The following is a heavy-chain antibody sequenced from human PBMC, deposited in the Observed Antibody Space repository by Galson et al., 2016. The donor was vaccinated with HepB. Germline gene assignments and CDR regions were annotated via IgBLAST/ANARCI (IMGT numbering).Heavy chain of an antibody. CDR1: GYSFTSYG. D-gene: IGHD6-25*01. V-gene: IGHV1-18*01. CDR3: ARLAAGTMAGDY. CDR2: ISPYNGNT. Sequence: SVKVSCKASGYSFTSYGFSWVRQAPGQGLEWMGWISPYNGNTNYAQKLQGRVTMTTDTSTNTAYMELRSLRSDDTAVYFCARLAAGTMAGDYWGQGTPVTVSS. J-gene: IGHJ4*02.